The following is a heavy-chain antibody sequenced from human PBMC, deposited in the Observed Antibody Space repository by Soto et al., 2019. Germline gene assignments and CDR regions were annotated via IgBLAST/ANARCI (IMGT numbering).Heavy chain of an antibody. CDR3: ATGRQLCPPSDWFDP. CDR1: GFTFSSYA. CDR2: ISGSGGST. Sequence: EVQLLESGGGLVQPGGSLRLSCAASGFTFSSYAMSWVRQAPGKGLEWVSAISGSGGSTYYADSVKGRFTISRDNSKNALDLQMNSLSAEDTAVYYCATGRQLCPPSDWFDPWGQGTLVTVSS. J-gene: IGHJ5*02. V-gene: IGHV3-23*01. D-gene: IGHD6-6*01.